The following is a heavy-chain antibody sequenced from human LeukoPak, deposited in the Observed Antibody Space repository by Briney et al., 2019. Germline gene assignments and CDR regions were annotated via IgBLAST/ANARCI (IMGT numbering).Heavy chain of an antibody. V-gene: IGHV4-4*07. Sequence: SETLSLTCTVSGGSITNCCWGWIRQPAGRGLDWIGRISSTGNTAYSPSLQSRVTMSVDTSKNQFSLKLNSVTAADTAVYYCARDDGSDAFDIWGQGTMVTVSS. CDR3: ARDDGSDAFDI. CDR2: ISSTGNT. CDR1: GGSITNCC. J-gene: IGHJ3*02. D-gene: IGHD5-24*01.